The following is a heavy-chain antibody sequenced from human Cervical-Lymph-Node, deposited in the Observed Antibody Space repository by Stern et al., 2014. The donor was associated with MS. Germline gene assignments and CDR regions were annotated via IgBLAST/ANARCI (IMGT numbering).Heavy chain of an antibody. Sequence: QVQLVQSGAEVKKPGASVKVSCKASTYTFSSYAITWVRQAPGQGIEWMGWISVYNENPKYSQRLQGRVTMSTDTSTSTAYMDLRSLRSDDTAVYYCVVTYYYESRGYYGFDQWGQGTLVTVSS. V-gene: IGHV1-18*01. CDR2: ISVYNENP. J-gene: IGHJ4*02. CDR3: VVTYYYESRGYYGFDQ. D-gene: IGHD3-22*01. CDR1: TYTFSSYA.